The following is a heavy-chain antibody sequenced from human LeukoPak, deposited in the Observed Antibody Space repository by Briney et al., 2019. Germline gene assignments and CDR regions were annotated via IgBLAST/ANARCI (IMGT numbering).Heavy chain of an antibody. J-gene: IGHJ4*02. Sequence: PSETLSLPCAVSGYSISSGYYWGWIRQPPGKGLEWIGSIYHSGSTYYNPSLKSRVTISVDTTKTQFSLKLSSVTAADMAVYYCARPRYSSSQFDYWGQGTLVTVFS. CDR1: GYSISSGYY. CDR3: ARPRYSSSQFDY. D-gene: IGHD6-13*01. CDR2: IYHSGST. V-gene: IGHV4-38-2*01.